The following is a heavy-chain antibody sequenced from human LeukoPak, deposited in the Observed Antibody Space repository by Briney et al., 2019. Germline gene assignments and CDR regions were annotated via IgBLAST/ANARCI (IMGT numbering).Heavy chain of an antibody. D-gene: IGHD4/OR15-4a*01. CDR3: ARRFSGDYGFPIHNCFDP. CDR2: IYYSGST. J-gene: IGHJ5*02. V-gene: IGHV4-39*01. Sequence: SETLSLTRTVSGGSIRSSTYYWAWIRQPPGKGLEWIGNIYYSGSTYYNPSLKSRVTISVDTSKNQFSLKLSSVTAADTAVYYCARRFSGDYGFPIHNCFDPWGQGTLVTVSS. CDR1: GGSIRSSTYY.